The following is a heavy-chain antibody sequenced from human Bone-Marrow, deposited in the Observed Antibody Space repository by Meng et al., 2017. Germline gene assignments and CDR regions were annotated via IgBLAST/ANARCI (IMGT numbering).Heavy chain of an antibody. V-gene: IGHV1-2*06. CDR1: GYTFTGYY. Sequence: QVQLVQSGAEVKKPGALVKVSCKTSGYTFTGYYMHWVRQAPGQGREWMGRINPNSGGTNYAQKFQGRVTMTRDTSISTAYMELSRLRSDDTAVYYCARVPTIQGGFDPWGQGTLVTVSS. J-gene: IGHJ5*02. CDR3: ARVPTIQGGFDP. CDR2: INPNSGGT. D-gene: IGHD2-15*01.